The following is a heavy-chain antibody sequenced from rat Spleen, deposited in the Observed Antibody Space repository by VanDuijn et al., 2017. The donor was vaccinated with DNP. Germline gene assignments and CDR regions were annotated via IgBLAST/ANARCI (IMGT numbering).Heavy chain of an antibody. CDR2: VNTGGGIT. J-gene: IGHJ3*01. V-gene: IGHV5S23*01. D-gene: IGHD3-1*01. CDR3: VRRGGKGLFSK. CDR1: GFTFDDDN. Sequence: EVQLVESGGDLTQPGRSLKLSCAASGFTFDDDNMAWVRQAPSKGLEWVASVNTGGGITYYRDSVKGRFIVSRDNAKSTLDLQMDSLRSEDTATYYCVRRGGKGLFSKWGQGTLVTVSS.